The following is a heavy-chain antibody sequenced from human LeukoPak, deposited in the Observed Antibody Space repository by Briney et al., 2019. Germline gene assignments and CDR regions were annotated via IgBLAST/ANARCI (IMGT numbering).Heavy chain of an antibody. CDR2: INHSGST. CDR1: GGSISSYY. V-gene: IGHV4-34*01. Sequence: PSETLSLTCTVSGGSISSYYWSWIRQPPGKGLEWIGEINHSGSTNYNPSLKSRVTISVDTSKNQFSLILSSVTAADTAVYYCARGGTWPLRFDPWGQGTLVTVSS. J-gene: IGHJ5*02. CDR3: ARGGTWPLRFDP. D-gene: IGHD1-1*01.